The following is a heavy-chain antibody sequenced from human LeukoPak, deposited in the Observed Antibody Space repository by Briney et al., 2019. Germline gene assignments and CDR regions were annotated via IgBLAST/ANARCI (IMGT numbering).Heavy chain of an antibody. D-gene: IGHD6-13*01. CDR3: ATSRGSWPDYFDY. Sequence: GGSLRLSCAASGFTFDDYGMSWVRQAPGKGLDWVSYISTSGSTIYYADSVKGRFTISRDNAKNSLYLQMNSLRAEGTAVYYCATSRGSWPDYFDYWGQGTLVTVSS. CDR1: GFTFDDYG. CDR2: ISTSGSTI. V-gene: IGHV3-48*03. J-gene: IGHJ4*02.